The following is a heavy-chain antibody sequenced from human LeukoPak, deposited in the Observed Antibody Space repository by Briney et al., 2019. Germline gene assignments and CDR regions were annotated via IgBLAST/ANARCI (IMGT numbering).Heavy chain of an antibody. CDR1: GYTFTGYY. V-gene: IGHV1-2*02. CDR3: ARGVAGSYYYYYMDV. CDR2: INPNSGGT. Sequence: ASVKVSCKASGYTFTGYYIHWVRQAPGQGLEWMGWINPNSGGTNYAQKFQGRVTMTRDTSISTAYMELSRLTSDDTAVYYCARGVAGSYYYYYMDVWGEGTTVTISS. D-gene: IGHD6-19*01. J-gene: IGHJ6*03.